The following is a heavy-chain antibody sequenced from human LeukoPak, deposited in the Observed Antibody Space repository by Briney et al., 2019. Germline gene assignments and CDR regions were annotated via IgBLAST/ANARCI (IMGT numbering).Heavy chain of an antibody. Sequence: GRSLRLSCAASGFTFSSYGMHWVRQAPGKGLEWVAVIWYDGSNKYYADSVKGRFTTSRDNSKNTLYLQMNSLRAEDAAVYYCARDCSSTSCYSHGFDYWGQGTLVTVSS. J-gene: IGHJ4*02. D-gene: IGHD2-2*01. CDR1: GFTFSSYG. CDR3: ARDCSSTSCYSHGFDY. CDR2: IWYDGSNK. V-gene: IGHV3-33*01.